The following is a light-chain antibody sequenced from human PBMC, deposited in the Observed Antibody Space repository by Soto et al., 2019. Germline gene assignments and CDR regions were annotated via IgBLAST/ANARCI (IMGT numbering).Light chain of an antibody. CDR2: SDN. CDR3: QSYDNNSDYV. CDR1: SSNIGAGYV. Sequence: SVLTQPPSVSWAPGQRVTISCTGSSSNIGAGYVVHWYQQLPGAAPKLLIFSDNNRPSGVPDRFSGSKSGTSASLAITGLQTEDEADYYCQSYDNNSDYVFGTGTKVTVL. J-gene: IGLJ1*01. V-gene: IGLV1-40*01.